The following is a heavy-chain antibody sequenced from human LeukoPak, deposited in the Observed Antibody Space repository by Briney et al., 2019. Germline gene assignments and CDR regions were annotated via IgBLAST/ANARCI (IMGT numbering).Heavy chain of an antibody. CDR3: ARVNCPHAVWGGYTNSQRWFDP. V-gene: IGHV4-59*01. CDR2: IYYSGST. CDR1: GGPISSYY. D-gene: IGHD3-3*01. Sequence: PSETLSLTCTVSGGPISSYYWSWIRQPPGKGLEWIGYIYYSGSTNYNPSLKSRVTISVDTSKNQFSLKLSSVTAADTAVYYCARVNCPHAVWGGYTNSQRWFDPWGQGTLVTVSS. J-gene: IGHJ5*02.